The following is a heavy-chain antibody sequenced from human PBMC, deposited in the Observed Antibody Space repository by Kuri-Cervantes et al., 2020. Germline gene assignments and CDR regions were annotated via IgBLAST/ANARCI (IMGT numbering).Heavy chain of an antibody. V-gene: IGHV3-7*01. D-gene: IGHD3-3*01. CDR2: IKQDGSEK. CDR1: GFTFSSYW. Sequence: GGSLRLSCAASGFTFSSYWMSWVRQAPGKGLEWVANIKQDGSEKYYVDSVKGRFTISRDNAKNLLYLQMNSLRAEDTAVYYCAGSRPDDFWSGYTDAFDIWGQGTMVTVSS. CDR3: AGSRPDDFWSGYTDAFDI. J-gene: IGHJ3*02.